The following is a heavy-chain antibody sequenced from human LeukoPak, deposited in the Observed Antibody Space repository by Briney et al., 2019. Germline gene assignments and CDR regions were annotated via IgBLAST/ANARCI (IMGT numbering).Heavy chain of an antibody. CDR2: IYSGGST. CDR3: ARGTVTMVDY. D-gene: IGHD3-10*01. CDR1: GFTVSSNY. Sequence: PGGSLRLSCAASGFTVSSNYMSWVRQAPGRGLEWVSVIYSGGSTYYADSVKGRFTISRDNSKNTLFRQMNSLRAGDTAVYYCARGTVTMVDYWGQGTLVTVSS. V-gene: IGHV3-66*01. J-gene: IGHJ4*02.